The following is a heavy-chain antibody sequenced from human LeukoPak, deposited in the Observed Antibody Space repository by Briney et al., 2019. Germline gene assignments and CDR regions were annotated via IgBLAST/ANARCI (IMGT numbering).Heavy chain of an antibody. J-gene: IGHJ6*03. Sequence: PGGSLRLSCAASGFTFSSYSMNWVRQAPGKGLEWVSSISSSSSYIYYADSVKGRFTISRDNAKNSLYLQMNSLRAEDTAVYYCARGNFDWFGHYYMDVWGKGTTVTISS. V-gene: IGHV3-21*01. CDR2: ISSSSSYI. CDR3: ARGNFDWFGHYYMDV. D-gene: IGHD3-9*01. CDR1: GFTFSSYS.